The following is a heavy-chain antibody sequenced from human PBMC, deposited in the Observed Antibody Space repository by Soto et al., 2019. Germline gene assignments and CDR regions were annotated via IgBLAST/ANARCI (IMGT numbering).Heavy chain of an antibody. Sequence: ESGGGLVQPGRSLRLSCPASGFTFGDYAMSWFRQAPGKGLEWVGFIRSKAYGGTTEYAASVKGRFTISRDDSKSIAYLQMNSLKTEDTAVYYCTRDPCSGGSCYSEYWGQGTLVTVSS. J-gene: IGHJ4*02. CDR1: GFTFGDYA. V-gene: IGHV3-49*03. D-gene: IGHD2-15*01. CDR3: TRDPCSGGSCYSEY. CDR2: IRSKAYGGTT.